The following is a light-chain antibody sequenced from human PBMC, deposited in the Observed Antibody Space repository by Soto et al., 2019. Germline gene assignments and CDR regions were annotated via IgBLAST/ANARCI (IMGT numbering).Light chain of an antibody. CDR2: NNN. J-gene: IGLJ1*01. CDR1: GSNIGSNT. Sequence: QSVLTQPPSASETPGQRVSISCSGSGSNIGSNTVHWYQQLPGTAPKPLMYNNNQRPSGVPDRFSGSKSGTSASLAISGLQSEDEADYYCAAWDDSLSGYVFGTGTKATV. V-gene: IGLV1-44*01. CDR3: AAWDDSLSGYV.